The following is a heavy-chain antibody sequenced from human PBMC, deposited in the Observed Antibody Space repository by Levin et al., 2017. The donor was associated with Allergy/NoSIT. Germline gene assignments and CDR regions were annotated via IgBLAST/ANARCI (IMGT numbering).Heavy chain of an antibody. CDR3: ARNKTGYDHYYMDV. Sequence: GESLKISCSASGFTFSDYYMSWIRQAPGKGLEWVSYITSSSNYTNYADSVKGRFTISRDNAKNSLYLQMNSLRAEDTAVYYRARNKTGYDHYYMDVWGKGTTVTVSS. J-gene: IGHJ6*03. D-gene: IGHD1-1*01. CDR1: GFTFSDYY. CDR2: ITSSSNYT. V-gene: IGHV3-11*03.